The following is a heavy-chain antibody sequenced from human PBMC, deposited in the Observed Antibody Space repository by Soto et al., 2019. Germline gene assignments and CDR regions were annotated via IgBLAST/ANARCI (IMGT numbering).Heavy chain of an antibody. CDR3: ARGRRYDSSGYYHDAFDI. D-gene: IGHD3-22*01. CDR1: GYTFTSHY. Sequence: ASVKVSCKASGYTFTSHYMHWVRQAPGQGLEWMGLINPSAGSTSYADSVKGRFTISRDNAKNSLYLQMNSLRAEDTAVYYCARGRRYDSSGYYHDAFDIWGQGTMVTVSS. V-gene: IGHV1-46*04. CDR2: INPSAGST. J-gene: IGHJ3*02.